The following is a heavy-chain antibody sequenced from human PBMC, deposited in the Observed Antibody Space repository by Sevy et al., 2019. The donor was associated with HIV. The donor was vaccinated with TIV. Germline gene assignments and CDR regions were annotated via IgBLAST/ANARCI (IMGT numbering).Heavy chain of an antibody. CDR3: AKALYYYDSSAYFSHFDS. CDR1: EFTFSKYA. V-gene: IGHV3-23*01. J-gene: IGHJ4*02. CDR2: VSGSGACT. D-gene: IGHD3-22*01. Sequence: GGSLRLSCSASEFTFSKYAMSWVRQAPGKGLEWVASVSGSGACTNYADSVRGRFTISRDNSKDTLYLQMTSLRAEDTAVYYCAKALYYYDSSAYFSHFDSWGQGTPVTVSS.